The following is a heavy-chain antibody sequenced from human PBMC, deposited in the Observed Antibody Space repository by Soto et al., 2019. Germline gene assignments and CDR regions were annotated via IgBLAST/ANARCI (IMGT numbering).Heavy chain of an antibody. J-gene: IGHJ6*02. V-gene: IGHV3-9*01. D-gene: IGHD3-16*01. Sequence: SGGSLRLSCAASGFTFDDYAMHWVRQAPGKGLEWVSGISWNSGSIGYADSAKGRFTISRDNAKNSLYLQMNSLRAEDTALYYCAKDISPWGPARGMDVWGQGTTVTVSS. CDR3: AKDISPWGPARGMDV. CDR2: ISWNSGSI. CDR1: GFTFDDYA.